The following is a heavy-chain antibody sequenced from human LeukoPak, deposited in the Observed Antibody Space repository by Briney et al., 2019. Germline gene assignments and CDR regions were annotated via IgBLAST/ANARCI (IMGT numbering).Heavy chain of an antibody. V-gene: IGHV4-4*02. D-gene: IGHD3-10*01. J-gene: IGHJ4*02. CDR3: ARDLRDYYGSGSPHLAY. CDR2: IYHSGST. Sequence: SGTLSLTCAVSGGSISSSNWWSWVRQPPGKGLEWIGEIYHSGSTNYNPSLKSRVTISVDKSKNQFSLKLSSVTAADTAVYYCARDLRDYYGSGSPHLAYWGQGTLVTVSS. CDR1: GGSISSSNW.